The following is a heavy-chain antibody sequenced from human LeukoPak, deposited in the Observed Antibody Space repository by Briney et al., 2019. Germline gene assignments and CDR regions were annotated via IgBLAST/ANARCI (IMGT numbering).Heavy chain of an antibody. Sequence: ASVKVSCKASGYTFTSYAMHWVRQAPGQRLEWMGWINAGNGNTKYSQKFQGRVTITRDTSASTAYMELSSLRSEDTAVYYCARDTGPDFYWYFDLWGRGTLVTVSS. D-gene: IGHD4-11*01. CDR1: GYTFTSYA. CDR3: ARDTGPDFYWYFDL. V-gene: IGHV1-3*01. CDR2: INAGNGNT. J-gene: IGHJ2*01.